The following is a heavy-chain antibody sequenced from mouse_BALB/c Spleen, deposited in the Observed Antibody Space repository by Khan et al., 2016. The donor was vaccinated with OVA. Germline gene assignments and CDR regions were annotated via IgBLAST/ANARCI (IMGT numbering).Heavy chain of an antibody. V-gene: IGHV1S127*01. D-gene: IGHD1-1*01. CDR3: ARGGCGSPFAY. J-gene: IGHJ3*01. Sequence: QVQLQQSGPELVRPGASVKMSCKASGYTFTSFWIHWVKQRPGQGLEWIGMIDPSKSETRLNQKFKDKATLNVDKSSNTAYMKLSRLPSEDSAVYYCARGGCGSPFAYWGQGTLVTVSA. CDR2: IDPSKSET. CDR1: GYTFTSFW.